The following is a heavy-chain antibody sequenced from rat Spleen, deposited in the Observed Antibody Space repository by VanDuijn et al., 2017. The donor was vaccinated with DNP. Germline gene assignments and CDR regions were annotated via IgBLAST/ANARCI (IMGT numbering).Heavy chain of an antibody. J-gene: IGHJ3*01. CDR3: ARHEDYSSYIYGFAY. CDR2: ISTGGGIT. Sequence: EVQLVESGGGLVQPGRSLTLSCAVSGFTFSNHGMAWVRQAPTKGLEWVASISTGGGITYYRDSVKGRFTISRDEAKNTQYLQMDSLRCEDTATYYCARHEDYSSYIYGFAYWGQGTLVTVSS. D-gene: IGHD1-2*01. CDR1: GFTFSNHG. V-gene: IGHV5S13*01.